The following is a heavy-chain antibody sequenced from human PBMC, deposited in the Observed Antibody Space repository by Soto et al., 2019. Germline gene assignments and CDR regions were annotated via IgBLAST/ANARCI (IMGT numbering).Heavy chain of an antibody. J-gene: IGHJ6*02. Sequence: SETLSLTCTVSGGSISTGDYYWSWIRQPPGKGLEWIGYIYYSGSTYYNPSLKSRVTISVDTSKNQFSLKLSSVTAADTAVYYCASYYTRPSHAYYYGMDVWGQGTTVTVSS. CDR3: ASYYTRPSHAYYYGMDV. CDR1: GGSISTGDYY. V-gene: IGHV4-30-4*01. CDR2: IYYSGST. D-gene: IGHD3-3*01.